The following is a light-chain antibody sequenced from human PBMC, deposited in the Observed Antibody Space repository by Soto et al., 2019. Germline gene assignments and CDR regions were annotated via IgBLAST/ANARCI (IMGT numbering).Light chain of an antibody. CDR2: DVN. CDR3: SSYTSSSTVV. Sequence: QSAPTQPASVSGSPGQSITISCTGTSRDVGGYNYVSWYQQHPGKAPKLMIYDVNNRPSGVSNRFSGSKSDNTASLTISGLQAEDEADYYCSSYTSSSTVVFGGGTKLTVL. CDR1: SRDVGGYNY. V-gene: IGLV2-14*01. J-gene: IGLJ2*01.